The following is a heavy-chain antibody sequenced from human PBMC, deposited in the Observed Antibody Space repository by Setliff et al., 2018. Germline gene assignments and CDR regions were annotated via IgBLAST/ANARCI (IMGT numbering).Heavy chain of an antibody. CDR3: ARGRNIAARLFDS. Sequence: ASETLSLTCAVSGFSISSGYYWGWIRQPPGKGLEWIVNIHHSGKAYYNPSLKSRVTISVDTSKNQFSLKLDSVTAADTAVYYCARGRNIAARLFDSWGQGTLVTVSS. CDR1: GFSISSGYY. J-gene: IGHJ4*02. CDR2: IHHSGKA. V-gene: IGHV4-38-2*01. D-gene: IGHD6-6*01.